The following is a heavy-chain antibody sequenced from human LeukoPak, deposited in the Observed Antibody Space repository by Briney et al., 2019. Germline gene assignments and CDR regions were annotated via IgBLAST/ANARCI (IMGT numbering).Heavy chain of an antibody. Sequence: RASVKVSCKASGYTFTSYGISWVRQAPGQRLEWMGWINAGNGNTKYSQKFQGRVTITRDTSASTAYMELSSLRSEDTAVYYCARAPVTSGSYSRHWGQGTLVTVSS. CDR2: INAGNGNT. D-gene: IGHD1-26*01. CDR1: GYTFTSYG. V-gene: IGHV1-3*01. CDR3: ARAPVTSGSYSRH. J-gene: IGHJ1*01.